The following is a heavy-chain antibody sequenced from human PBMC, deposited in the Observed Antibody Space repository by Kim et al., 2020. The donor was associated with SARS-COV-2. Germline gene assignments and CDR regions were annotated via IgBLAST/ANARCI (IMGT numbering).Heavy chain of an antibody. V-gene: IGHV4-4*02. CDR3: ARDLRRYFDWFDP. J-gene: IGHJ5*02. D-gene: IGHD3-9*01. CDR1: GGSISSSNW. Sequence: SETLSLTCAGSGGSISSSNWWSWVRQPPGKGLEWIGEIYHSGSTNYNPSLKSRVTISVDKSNNQFSLKLSSVTAADTSVYYCARDLRRYFDWFDPWGQGTLVTVSS. CDR2: IYHSGST.